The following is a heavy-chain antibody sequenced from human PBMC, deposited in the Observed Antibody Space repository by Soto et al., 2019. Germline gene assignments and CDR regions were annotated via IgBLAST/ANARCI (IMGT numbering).Heavy chain of an antibody. CDR2: ISGYNGNT. CDR3: AREGQAPYYYYGMDV. V-gene: IGHV1-18*01. CDR1: GYTFTNYG. J-gene: IGHJ6*02. Sequence: QVQLVQSGAEVKKPGASVTVSCKASGYTFTNYGFSWVRQAPGQGLEWMGWISGYNGNTKYAEKCQNRVTMTTDTSTNTAHMELRSLRSDDTAVYYCAREGQAPYYYYGMDVWGQGTEVTVSS.